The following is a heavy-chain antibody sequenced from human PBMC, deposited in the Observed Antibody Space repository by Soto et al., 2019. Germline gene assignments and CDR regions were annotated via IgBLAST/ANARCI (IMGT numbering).Heavy chain of an antibody. CDR2: IYYSGST. Sequence: SETLSLTCTVSGDSISSSSYFWGWVRQPPGKGLEWIGSMYYSGSIYYSGSTFYNPSLQSRVTISVDTSKNHFSLKLSSVTAADTAVYYCAREGLRDGYNYYYYYGMAVWGQGTTVTVSS. J-gene: IGHJ6*02. V-gene: IGHV4-39*02. D-gene: IGHD5-12*01. CDR3: AREGLRDGYNYYYYYGMAV. CDR1: GDSISSSSYF.